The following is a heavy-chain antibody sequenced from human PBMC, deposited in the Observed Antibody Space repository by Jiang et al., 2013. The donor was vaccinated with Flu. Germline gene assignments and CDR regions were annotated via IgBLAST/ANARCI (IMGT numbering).Heavy chain of an antibody. CDR2: INPNSGGT. V-gene: IGHV1-2*02. J-gene: IGHJ6*03. CDR1: GYTFTGYY. CDR3: ARADYYDSSGYYYYYYYMDV. D-gene: IGHD3-22*01. Sequence: GAEVKKPGASVKVSCKASGYTFTGYYMHWVRQAPGQGLEWMGWINPNSGGTNYAQKFQGRVTMTRDTSISTAYMELSRLRSDDTAVYYCARADYYDSSGYYYYYYYMDVWGKGTTVTVSS.